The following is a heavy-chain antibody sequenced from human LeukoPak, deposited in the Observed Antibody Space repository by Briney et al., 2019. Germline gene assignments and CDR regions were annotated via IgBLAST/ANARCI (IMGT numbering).Heavy chain of an antibody. Sequence: GGSLRLSCEASGFTFSSYAMSWVRQAPGKGLEWVSTISGGGGYTFYADSVKGRFTISRDNSKNTLDVQMNSLRAEDTAVYYCAKDSAAVGGHDFDYWGQGTLVTVSS. J-gene: IGHJ4*02. D-gene: IGHD1-26*01. CDR3: AKDSAAVGGHDFDY. CDR1: GFTFSSYA. CDR2: ISGGGGYT. V-gene: IGHV3-23*01.